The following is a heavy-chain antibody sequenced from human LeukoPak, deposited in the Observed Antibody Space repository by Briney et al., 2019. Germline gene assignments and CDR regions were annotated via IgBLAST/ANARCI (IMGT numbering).Heavy chain of an antibody. Sequence: GGSLRLSCAASGFTFSSYAMSWVRQAPGKGLEWVSSISGGHGGTYYADSVKGRFTISRDDSKNTLYLQVNSLRAEDTAVYYCAKGQYASGWNSGNYWGQGTLVTVSS. J-gene: IGHJ4*02. V-gene: IGHV3-23*01. CDR2: ISGGHGGT. CDR1: GFTFSSYA. CDR3: AKGQYASGWNSGNY. D-gene: IGHD1/OR15-1a*01.